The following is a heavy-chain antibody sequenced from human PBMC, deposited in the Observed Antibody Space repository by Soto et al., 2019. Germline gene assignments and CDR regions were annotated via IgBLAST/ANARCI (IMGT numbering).Heavy chain of an antibody. Sequence: SSETLSLTCTVSGDSISSYYWTWIRQPPGKGLEWIGYIYYSGSTNYNPSLKSRVTISVDTSKNQFSLKLTSVTAADTAVYYCARGVATIGPWGQGTLVTVS. CDR3: ARGVATIGP. D-gene: IGHD5-12*01. J-gene: IGHJ5*02. CDR2: IYYSGST. CDR1: GDSISSYY. V-gene: IGHV4-59*01.